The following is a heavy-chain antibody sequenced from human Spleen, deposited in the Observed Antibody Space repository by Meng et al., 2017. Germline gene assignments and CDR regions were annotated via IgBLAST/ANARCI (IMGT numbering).Heavy chain of an antibody. CDR1: GYSFANYW. J-gene: IGHJ2*01. D-gene: IGHD4-17*01. CDR2: IYPGDSDT. Sequence: KVSCKGSGYSFANYWIGWLRQLPGKGLEWMGIIYPGDSDTRYRPPFQGHVTISADTSISTAYMQLSSLQASDNAMYYCARSPTTVSHPTHFDLWGRGTLVTVSS. CDR3: ARSPTTVSHPTHFDL. V-gene: IGHV5-51*01.